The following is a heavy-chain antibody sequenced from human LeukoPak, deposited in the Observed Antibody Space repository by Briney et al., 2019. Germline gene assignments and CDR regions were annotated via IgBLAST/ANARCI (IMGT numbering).Heavy chain of an antibody. CDR3: ERGNEAFDY. CDR2: INSDGTTT. CDR1: GFTFSSYW. Sequence: GGSLRLSCAASGFTFSSYWMHWVRQAPGKGLVWVSRINSDGTTTTYADSVKGRFTISRDNAKNTLYLQMNSLRAEDTAVYYCERGNEAFDYWGQGTLVTVSS. V-gene: IGHV3-74*03. J-gene: IGHJ4*02. D-gene: IGHD4-23*01.